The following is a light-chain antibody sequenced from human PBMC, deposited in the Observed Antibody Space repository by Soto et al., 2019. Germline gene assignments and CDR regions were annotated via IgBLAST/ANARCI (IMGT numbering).Light chain of an antibody. J-gene: IGKJ5*01. V-gene: IGKV3-20*01. CDR2: GAS. CDR1: QSVSNNY. Sequence: ENVVTQSPGTRSLSPGERATLSCGASQSVSNNYLAWYQQKPGQSPRLLIYGASTRATGIPDRFSGSVSGTDFTLNINSLDPDEFAVYFCQQYGTSVTFGQGTRLEIK. CDR3: QQYGTSVT.